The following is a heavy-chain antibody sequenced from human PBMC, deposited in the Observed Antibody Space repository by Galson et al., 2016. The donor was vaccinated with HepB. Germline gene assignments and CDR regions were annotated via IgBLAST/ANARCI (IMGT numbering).Heavy chain of an antibody. CDR3: TRVTMLQDAYDI. D-gene: IGHD3-3*01. CDR2: TRNDANGHTT. Sequence: SLRLSCAASGFTSTDHYMDWVRQAPGKGLEWVGRTRNDANGHTTEYAASVKGRFIISRDVSENSVYLQMNSLKTEDTAMYFCTRVTMLQDAYDIWGQGTMVTVSS. CDR1: GFTSTDHY. V-gene: IGHV3-72*01. J-gene: IGHJ3*02.